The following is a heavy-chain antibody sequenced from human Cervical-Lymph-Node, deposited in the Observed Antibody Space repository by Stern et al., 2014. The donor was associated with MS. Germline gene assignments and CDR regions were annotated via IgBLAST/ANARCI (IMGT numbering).Heavy chain of an antibody. V-gene: IGHV1-8*01. CDR2: INRNSSHT. CDR3: ARGYGEYYYGMDV. CDR1: GYTFTSYD. Sequence: QVQLGQSGAEVKKPGASMKVSCKASGYTFTSYDINWVRQATGQGLEWLGYINRNSSHTGFAPKFQGRVTITRSTSISAVYMELSNLRSEDTAVYYCARGYGEYYYGMDVWGPGTTVTVS. J-gene: IGHJ6*02. D-gene: IGHD4-17*01.